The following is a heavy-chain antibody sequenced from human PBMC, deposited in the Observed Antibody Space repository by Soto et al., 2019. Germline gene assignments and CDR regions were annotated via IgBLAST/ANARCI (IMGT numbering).Heavy chain of an antibody. J-gene: IGHJ6*02. V-gene: IGHV1-18*01. Sequence: ASVKVSCKASGYTFTSYGISWVRQAPGQGLEWMGWISAYNGNTNYAQKLQGRVTMTTDTSTSTAYMELRSLRSDDTAVYYCARDVLSSWGRRFYDYYYGMDVWGQGTTVTVSS. CDR3: ARDVLSSWGRRFYDYYYGMDV. CDR2: ISAYNGNT. CDR1: GYTFTSYG. D-gene: IGHD6-13*01.